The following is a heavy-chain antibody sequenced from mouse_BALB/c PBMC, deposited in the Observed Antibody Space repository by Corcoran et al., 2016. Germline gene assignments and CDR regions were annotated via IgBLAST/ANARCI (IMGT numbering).Heavy chain of an antibody. CDR2: INTYTGEP. CDR1: GYTFTNYG. Sequence: QIQLVQSGPELKKPGETVKISCKASGYTFTNYGMNWVKQAPGKGLKCMGWINTYTGEPTYADDFKGRFAFSLETSASTAYLQINNLKNEDMASYFCPRGPHAIDYWGQGTSVTVSS. V-gene: IGHV9-1*02. CDR3: PRGPHAIDY. J-gene: IGHJ4*01.